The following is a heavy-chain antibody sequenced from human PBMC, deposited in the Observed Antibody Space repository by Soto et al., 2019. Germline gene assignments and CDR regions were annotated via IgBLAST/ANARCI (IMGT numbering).Heavy chain of an antibody. D-gene: IGHD3-22*01. CDR3: AREWDYYDSSGYYFVDY. CDR1: GGSISSYC. CDR2: IYTSGST. J-gene: IGHJ4*02. V-gene: IGHV4-4*07. Sequence: SETLSLTCTVSGGSISSYCWSSIRQPTGKGLEWIGRIYTSGSTNYNPSLKSRVTMSVDTSKNQFSLKLSSVTAADTAVYYCAREWDYYDSSGYYFVDYWGQGTLVTVSS.